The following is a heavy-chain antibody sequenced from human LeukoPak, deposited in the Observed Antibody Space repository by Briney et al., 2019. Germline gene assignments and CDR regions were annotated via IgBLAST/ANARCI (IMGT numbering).Heavy chain of an antibody. Sequence: GGSLRLSCAASGFTFSSYVMSWVRQAPGKGLEWVSAITGAGGGTNYADSVKGRFTISRDNSKNTLYLQMNSLRAEDTAIYYCAKETSSGNFVTIDCWGQGTLVTVSS. CDR3: AKETSSGNFVTIDC. CDR2: ITGAGGGT. CDR1: GFTFSSYV. J-gene: IGHJ4*02. D-gene: IGHD1-26*01. V-gene: IGHV3-23*01.